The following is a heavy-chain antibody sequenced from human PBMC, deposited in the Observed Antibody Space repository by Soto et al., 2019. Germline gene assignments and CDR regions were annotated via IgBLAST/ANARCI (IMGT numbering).Heavy chain of an antibody. CDR2: IYYSGST. J-gene: IGHJ4*02. V-gene: IGHV4-59*01. CDR1: GGSLSGYY. Sequence: SETLSLTCVVSGGSLSGYYWSWIRQPPGKGLEWIGYIYYSGSTNYNPSLKSRVTMSVDTSKNQFSLKLSSVTAADTAVYYCARVRLAAASKMPFDYWGQGTLVTVS. D-gene: IGHD6-13*01. CDR3: ARVRLAAASKMPFDY.